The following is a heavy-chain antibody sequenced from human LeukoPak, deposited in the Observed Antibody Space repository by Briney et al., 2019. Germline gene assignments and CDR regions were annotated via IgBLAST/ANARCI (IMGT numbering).Heavy chain of an antibody. J-gene: IGHJ4*02. CDR1: GDSVSSNSAA. CDR2: TYYRSKWYN. V-gene: IGHV6-1*01. CDR3: ARSLAYCGGDCYED. Sequence: SQTLSLTCAISGDSVSSNSAAWNWIRQSPSRGLEWLGRTYYRSKWYNDYAASVKSRITINPDTSKNQFSLQLNSVTAADTAVYYCARSLAYCGGDCYEDWGQGTLVTVSS. D-gene: IGHD2-21*02.